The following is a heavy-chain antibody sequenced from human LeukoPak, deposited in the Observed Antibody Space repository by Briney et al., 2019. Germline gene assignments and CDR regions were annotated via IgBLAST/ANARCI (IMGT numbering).Heavy chain of an antibody. CDR1: GGSISSSSYY. J-gene: IGHJ6*03. CDR2: IYYSGST. Sequence: PSETLSLTCTVAGGSISSSSYYWDWIREPPGKGLEWIGSIYYSGSTYYNPSLKSRVTISVDTSKNQFSLKLSSVTAADTAVYYCARRPRTYYYMDVWGKGTTVTISS. CDR3: ARRPRTYYYMDV. V-gene: IGHV4-39*01.